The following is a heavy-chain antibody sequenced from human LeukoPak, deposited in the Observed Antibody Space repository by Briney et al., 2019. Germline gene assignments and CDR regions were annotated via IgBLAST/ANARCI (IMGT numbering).Heavy chain of an antibody. CDR1: GFTFSSYW. V-gene: IGHV3-7*01. D-gene: IGHD2-2*01. CDR2: IKQDGSEK. Sequence: GXSLRLSCAASGFTFSSYWMSWVRQAPGKGLEWVANIKQDGSEKYYVDSVKGRFTISRDNAKNSLYLQTNSLRAEDTAVYYCAREVVPAAYGYWGQGTLVTVSS. J-gene: IGHJ4*02. CDR3: AREVVPAAYGY.